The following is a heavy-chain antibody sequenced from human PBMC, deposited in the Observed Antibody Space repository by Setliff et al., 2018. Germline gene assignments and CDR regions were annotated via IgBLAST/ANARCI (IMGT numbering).Heavy chain of an antibody. CDR3: ARAHTWSLPNDNSGYPGWFDP. Sequence: TLSLTCTVSGESIRSNNWWNWVRQPPGKGLEWIGDIYQSGTTNYNPSLKSRVTMSVDTSKNHVSLKLSSVTAADTAVYYCARAHTWSLPNDNSGYPGWFDPWGQGTLVTVSS. CDR1: GESIRSNNW. CDR2: IYQSGTT. J-gene: IGHJ5*02. D-gene: IGHD3-22*01. V-gene: IGHV4-4*02.